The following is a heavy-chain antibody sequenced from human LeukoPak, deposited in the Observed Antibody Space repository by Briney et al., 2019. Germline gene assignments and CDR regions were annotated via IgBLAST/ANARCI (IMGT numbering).Heavy chain of an antibody. D-gene: IGHD2-2*01. V-gene: IGHV1-24*01. J-gene: IGHJ4*02. CDR3: ATWGPYHRWFDY. Sequence: ASVKVSCKVSGYTLTELSMHWVRQAPGKGLEWMGGFDPEDGETIYAQKFQGRVTMTEDTSTDTAYMELSSLRSEDTAVYYCATWGPYHRWFDYWGQGTLVTVSS. CDR1: GYTLTELS. CDR2: FDPEDGET.